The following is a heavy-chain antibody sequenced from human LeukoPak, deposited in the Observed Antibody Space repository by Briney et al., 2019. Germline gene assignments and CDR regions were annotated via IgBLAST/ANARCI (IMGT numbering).Heavy chain of an antibody. Sequence: GGSLRLSCAVSGFTVSSNFMSWVRQAPGKGPEWVSVIYTSGTTYYADSVRGRFTISRDNSKNTLYLQMDSLTAEDTAVYYCAREDAGGTYSFDYWGQGTLVTVSS. CDR3: AREDAGGTYSFDY. V-gene: IGHV3-66*01. J-gene: IGHJ4*02. D-gene: IGHD1-26*01. CDR2: IYTSGTT. CDR1: GFTVSSNF.